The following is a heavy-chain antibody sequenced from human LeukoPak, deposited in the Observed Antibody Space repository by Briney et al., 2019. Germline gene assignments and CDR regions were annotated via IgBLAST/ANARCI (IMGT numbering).Heavy chain of an antibody. CDR3: AACPYYDILTGYIYYYYMDV. D-gene: IGHD3-9*01. Sequence: QPGGSLRLSCAASGFTFSSYEMNWVRQAPGKGLEWVSAISGSGGSTYYADSVKGRFTISRDNSKNTLYLQMNSLRAEDTAVYYCAACPYYDILTGYIYYYYMDVWGKGTTVTISS. V-gene: IGHV3-23*01. CDR1: GFTFSSYE. J-gene: IGHJ6*03. CDR2: ISGSGGST.